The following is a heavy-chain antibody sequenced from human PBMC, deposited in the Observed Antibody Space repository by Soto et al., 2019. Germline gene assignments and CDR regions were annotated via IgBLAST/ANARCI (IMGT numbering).Heavy chain of an antibody. V-gene: IGHV3-30-3*01. CDR2: ISYDGSNK. J-gene: IGHJ3*02. CDR1: GFTFSSYA. CDR3: ARVIPRSAAFDI. D-gene: IGHD2-2*02. Sequence: PWGSLRLSCAASGFTFSSYAMHWVRQAPGKGLEWVAVISYDGSNKYYADSVKGRFTISRDNSKNTLYLQMNSLRAEDTAVYYCARVIPRSAAFDIWGQGTMVTVSS.